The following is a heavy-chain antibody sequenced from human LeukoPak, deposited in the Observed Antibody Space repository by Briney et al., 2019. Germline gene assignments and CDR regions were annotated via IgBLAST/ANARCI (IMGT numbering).Heavy chain of an antibody. J-gene: IGHJ4*02. CDR3: APRGYSYGQYFDY. Sequence: QAGGSLRLSCAASGFTFSSYAMHWVRQAPGKGLEWVAVISYDGSNKYYADSVKGRFTISRDNSKNTLYLQMNSLRAEDTAVYYCAPRGYSYGQYFDYWGQGTLVTVSS. CDR1: GFTFSSYA. CDR2: ISYDGSNK. V-gene: IGHV3-30*04. D-gene: IGHD5-18*01.